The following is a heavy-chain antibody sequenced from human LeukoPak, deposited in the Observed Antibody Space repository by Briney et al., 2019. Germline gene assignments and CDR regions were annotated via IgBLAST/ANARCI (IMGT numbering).Heavy chain of an antibody. Sequence: GGSLRLSCAASGFTVSSNYMSWVRQAPGKGLEWVSVIYSGGSTYYADSVKGRFTISRDNSKNTLYLQMNSLRAEDTAVYYCARDSSAFRYYDSSGYYPYDAFDIWGQGTMVTVSS. D-gene: IGHD3-22*01. V-gene: IGHV3-66*01. CDR1: GFTVSSNY. CDR2: IYSGGST. CDR3: ARDSSAFRYYDSSGYYPYDAFDI. J-gene: IGHJ3*02.